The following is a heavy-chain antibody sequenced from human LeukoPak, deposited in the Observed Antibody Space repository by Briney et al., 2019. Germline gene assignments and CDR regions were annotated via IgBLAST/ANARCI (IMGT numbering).Heavy chain of an antibody. J-gene: IGHJ4*02. V-gene: IGHV3-21*01. Sequence: GGSLRLSCAASGFTFSSYSMNWVRQAPGKGLEWVSSITGSSSYIHYADSVKGRFTISRDNAKNSLYLQMNSLRAEDTAVYYCARGFADFVWGSYPSSYWGQGILVTVSS. CDR1: GFTFSSYS. CDR2: ITGSSSYI. CDR3: ARGFADFVWGSYPSSY. D-gene: IGHD3-16*02.